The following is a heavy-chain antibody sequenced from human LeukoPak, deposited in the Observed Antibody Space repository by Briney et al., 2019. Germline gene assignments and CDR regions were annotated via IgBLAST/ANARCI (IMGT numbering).Heavy chain of an antibody. D-gene: IGHD3-10*01. J-gene: IGHJ4*02. V-gene: IGHV1-46*01. Sequence: ASVKVSCKASGYTFTNYNMHWVRQAPGQGLEWIGIINPSGGNTNYAQNFQGRVTMTRDTSTSAVYMELSSLRSEDTAVYYCARIMVRGGTFDYWGQGTLVTVSS. CDR1: GYTFTNYN. CDR2: INPSGGNT. CDR3: ARIMVRGGTFDY.